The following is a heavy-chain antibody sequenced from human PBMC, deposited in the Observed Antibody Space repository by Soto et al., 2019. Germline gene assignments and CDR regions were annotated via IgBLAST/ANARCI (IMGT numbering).Heavy chain of an antibody. V-gene: IGHV2-5*02. Sequence: SGPTLVNPTQTLTLTCTFSGFSLSTSGVGVGWIRQPPGKALEWLALIYWDDDKRYSPSLKSRLTITKDTSKNQVVLTMTNMDPVDTAIYYCARRRVAVSAIDWCDDWGQGTLVTVSS. CDR3: ARRRVAVSAIDWCDD. D-gene: IGHD6-19*01. CDR2: IYWDDDK. J-gene: IGHJ5*02. CDR1: GFSLSTSGVG.